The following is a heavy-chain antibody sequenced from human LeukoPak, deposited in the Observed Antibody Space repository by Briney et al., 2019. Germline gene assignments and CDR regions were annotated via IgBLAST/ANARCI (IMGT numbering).Heavy chain of an antibody. Sequence: GGSLRLSCAASGFSFSSYEMNWVRQAPGKGLEWLSHISSSGSSIQYADSVKGRFTISRDNAKNSLYLQMNSLRAEDTAVYYCARTRDGPSEYWGQGTLVTVSS. CDR1: GFSFSSYE. CDR2: ISSSGSSI. D-gene: IGHD5-24*01. CDR3: ARTRDGPSEY. J-gene: IGHJ4*02. V-gene: IGHV3-48*03.